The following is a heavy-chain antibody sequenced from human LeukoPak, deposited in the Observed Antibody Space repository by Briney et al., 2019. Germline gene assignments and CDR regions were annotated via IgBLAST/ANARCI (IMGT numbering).Heavy chain of an antibody. J-gene: IGHJ4*02. D-gene: IGHD7-27*01. CDR1: GYTFTSHD. V-gene: IGHV1-8*01. Sequence: ASVKVSCKASGYTFTSHDINWVRQATGQGLEWMGWMSPNSGDTGYAQKFQGRVTMTSDSSISTAYMELSSLRSKDTAMYYCVRTPPNWGFDYWGQGTLVTVPS. CDR2: MSPNSGDT. CDR3: VRTPPNWGFDY.